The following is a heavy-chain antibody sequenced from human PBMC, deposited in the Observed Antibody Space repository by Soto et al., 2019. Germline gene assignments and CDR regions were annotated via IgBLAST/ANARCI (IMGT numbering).Heavy chain of an antibody. D-gene: IGHD2-15*01. V-gene: IGHV1-69*06. CDR2: IIPIFGTA. CDR1: GGTFSSYA. Sequence: QVQLVQSGAEVKKPGSSVKVSCKASGGTFSSYAISWVRQAPGQGLEWMGGIIPIFGTANYAQKFQGRVTITADKSTSTAYMELSSLRSEDTAVYYCASDSRGYCSGGSCYVFRYWDQGTLVTVSS. CDR3: ASDSRGYCSGGSCYVFRY. J-gene: IGHJ4*02.